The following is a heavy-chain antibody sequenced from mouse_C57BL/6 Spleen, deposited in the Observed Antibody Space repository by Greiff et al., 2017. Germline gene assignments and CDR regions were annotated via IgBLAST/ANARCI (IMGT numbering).Heavy chain of an antibody. V-gene: IGHV5-17*01. D-gene: IGHD2-10*02. CDR3: ARDDGPSDYAMDY. CDR2: ISSGSSTI. Sequence: EVKLVESGGGLVKPGGSLKLSCAASGFTFSDYGMHWVRQAPEKGLEWVAYISSGSSTIYYADTVKGRFTIARDNAKNTLFLQMTSLRSEDTAMYYCARDDGPSDYAMDYWGQGTSVTVSS. CDR1: GFTFSDYG. J-gene: IGHJ4*01.